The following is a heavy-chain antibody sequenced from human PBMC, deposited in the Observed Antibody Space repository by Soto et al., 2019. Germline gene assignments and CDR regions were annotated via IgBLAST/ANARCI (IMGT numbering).Heavy chain of an antibody. Sequence: ASVKVSCKAAGYTFTGYYMHWVRQAPGQGLEWMGWINPNSGGTNYAQKFQGWVTMTRDTSISTAYMELSRLRSDDTAVYYCARGIEIYGVNIDYWGQGTLVTVSS. D-gene: IGHD4-17*01. CDR3: ARGIEIYGVNIDY. V-gene: IGHV1-2*04. CDR2: INPNSGGT. CDR1: GYTFTGYY. J-gene: IGHJ4*02.